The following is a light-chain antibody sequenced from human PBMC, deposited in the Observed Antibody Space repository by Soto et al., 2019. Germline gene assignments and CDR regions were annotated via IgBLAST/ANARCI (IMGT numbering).Light chain of an antibody. CDR3: SSYTTSSTHV. V-gene: IGLV2-14*03. CDR2: DVS. Sequence: QSPLTQPAAVSGSPGQSITISYTGTSSDVGAYTFVSWYQQHPGKVPKLMIFDVSRRPSGVSDRFSGSKSGNTASLTISGLQAEDEGDYYCSSYTTSSTHVFGSGTKVTVL. J-gene: IGLJ1*01. CDR1: SSDVGAYTF.